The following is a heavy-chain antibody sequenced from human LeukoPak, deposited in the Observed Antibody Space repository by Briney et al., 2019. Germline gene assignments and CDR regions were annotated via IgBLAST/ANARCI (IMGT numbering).Heavy chain of an antibody. Sequence: SSETLSLTCTVSGGSISSYYWSWIRQPPGKGLEWIAYISDIGSINYNPSLKGRVTMSLETSKNQFSLKLSSVTAADTAVYYCAGHHPRNTVDFWGQGTLVTVSS. CDR1: GGSISSYY. V-gene: IGHV4-59*08. D-gene: IGHD2/OR15-2a*01. CDR3: AGHHPRNTVDF. CDR2: ISDIGSI. J-gene: IGHJ4*02.